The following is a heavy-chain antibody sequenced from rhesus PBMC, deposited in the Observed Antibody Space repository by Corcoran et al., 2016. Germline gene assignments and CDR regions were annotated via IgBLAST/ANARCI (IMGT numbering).Heavy chain of an antibody. J-gene: IGHJ2*01. CDR3: ARLSGSGYSNYWYFDI. D-gene: IGHD2-21*01. CDR1: GGSVSGYW. CDR2: ILCGGST. Sequence: QVQLQESGPGLVKPSETLSLTCAVSGGSVSGYWWGWIRQPPGKGLAWIGRILCGGSTNYNPSLKSRVAIARDTSKTQFSLNLSSVTAADTAVYYCARLSGSGYSNYWYFDIWGPGTPITISS. V-gene: IGHV4-160*01.